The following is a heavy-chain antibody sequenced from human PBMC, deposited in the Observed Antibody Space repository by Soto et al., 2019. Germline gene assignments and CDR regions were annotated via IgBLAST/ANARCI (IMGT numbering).Heavy chain of an antibody. J-gene: IGHJ3*02. D-gene: IGHD3-10*01. V-gene: IGHV1-2*02. CDR1: GYTFTGHY. CDR2: INPNSVGT. CDR3: AREPMVWAAHGFDI. Sequence: ASVKVSCKASGYTFTGHYMHWVRQAPGQGLEWMGWINPNSVGTNYAQKFQGRVTMTRDTSISTAYMELSRLRSDDTAVNYCAREPMVWAAHGFDIWGQGTMVTVSS.